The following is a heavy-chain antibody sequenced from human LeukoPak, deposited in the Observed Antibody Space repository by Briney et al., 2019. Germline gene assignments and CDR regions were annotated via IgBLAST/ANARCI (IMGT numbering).Heavy chain of an antibody. CDR2: IRYDGSNK. V-gene: IGHV3-30*02. Sequence: GGSLRLSCAASGFTFSSYGMHWVRQAPGKGLEWVAFIRYDGSNKYYADSVKGRFTISRDNSKNTLYLQMNSLRAEDTAVYYCASSRMTTVTTAPSYKAYYFDYWGQGTLVTVSS. CDR3: ASSRMTTVTTAPSYKAYYFDY. D-gene: IGHD4-11*01. CDR1: GFTFSSYG. J-gene: IGHJ4*02.